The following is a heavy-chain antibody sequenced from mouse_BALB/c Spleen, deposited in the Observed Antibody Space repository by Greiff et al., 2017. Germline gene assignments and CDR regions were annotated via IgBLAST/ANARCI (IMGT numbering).Heavy chain of an antibody. CDR1: GFTFSSCA. J-gene: IGHJ2*01. CDR2: ISSGGSYT. D-gene: IGHD2-3*01. Sequence: EVQRVESGGGLVKPGGSLKLSCAASGFTFSSCAMSWVRQTPEKRLEWVATISSGGSYTYYPDSVKGRFTISRDNAKNTLYLQMSSLRSEDTAMYYCARQRDGYSFDYWGQGTTLTVSS. CDR3: ARQRDGYSFDY. V-gene: IGHV5-9-3*01.